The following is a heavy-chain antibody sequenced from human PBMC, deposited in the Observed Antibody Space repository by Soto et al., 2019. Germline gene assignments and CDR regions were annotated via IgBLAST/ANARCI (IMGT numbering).Heavy chain of an antibody. V-gene: IGHV4-31*03. Sequence: QVQLQESGPGLVKPSQTLSLTCTVSGGSIRGGGFHWTWIRQYPGKGLEWIGYISHTGNTFYNPSLDSRLSLSVDTSKNQFSLTLHSVTAADTAVYYCARDQRIWGVGAFQHNGMDVWGQGTTVIVSS. D-gene: IGHD3-10*01. J-gene: IGHJ6*02. CDR2: ISHTGNT. CDR3: ARDQRIWGVGAFQHNGMDV. CDR1: GGSIRGGGFH.